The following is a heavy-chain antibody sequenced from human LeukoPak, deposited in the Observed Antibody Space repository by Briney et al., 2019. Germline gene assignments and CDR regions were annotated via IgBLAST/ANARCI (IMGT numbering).Heavy chain of an antibody. D-gene: IGHD4-11*01. J-gene: IGHJ4*02. CDR1: GFTFSSYA. CDR2: ISYDGSNK. V-gene: IGHV3-30*04. Sequence: PGGSLRLSCAASGFTFSSYAMHWVRQAPGKGLEWAAVISYDGSNKYYADSVKGRFTISRDNSKNTLYLQMNSLRAEDTAVYYCARDPRNYVQPLGFDYWGQGTLVTVSS. CDR3: ARDPRNYVQPLGFDY.